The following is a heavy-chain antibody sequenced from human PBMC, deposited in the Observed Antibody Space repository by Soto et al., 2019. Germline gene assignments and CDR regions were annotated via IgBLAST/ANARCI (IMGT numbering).Heavy chain of an antibody. D-gene: IGHD6-13*01. J-gene: IGHJ4*02. CDR2: TYYNGST. V-gene: IGHV4-31*03. CDR3: ARYRISGSWSKFDY. Sequence: QVLLQESGPGLMKPSQTLSLTCTVSGLTISSASYYWSWIGQHPGKGLEWVGNTYYNGSTYYSPSLKGRVTLWVDTSKNQFSLRLASVTAADTAVYYCARYRISGSWSKFDYWGQGTLVTVSS. CDR1: GLTISSASYY.